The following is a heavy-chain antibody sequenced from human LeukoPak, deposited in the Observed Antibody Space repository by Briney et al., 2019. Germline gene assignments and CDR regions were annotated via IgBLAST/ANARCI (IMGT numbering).Heavy chain of an antibody. D-gene: IGHD2-2*01. V-gene: IGHV3-30-3*01. J-gene: IGHJ4*02. CDR3: ARVWGPDIVVVPAASGVDY. CDR2: ISYDGSNK. Sequence: GGSLRLSCAASGFTFSSYAMHWVRQAPGKGLEWVAVISYDGSNKYYADSVKGRFTISRDNAKNSLYLQMNNLRAEDTAVYYCARVWGPDIVVVPAASGVDYWGQGTLVAVSS. CDR1: GFTFSSYA.